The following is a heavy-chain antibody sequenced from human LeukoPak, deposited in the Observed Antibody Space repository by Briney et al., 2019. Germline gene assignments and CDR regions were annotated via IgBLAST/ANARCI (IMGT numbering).Heavy chain of an antibody. V-gene: IGHV3-23*01. J-gene: IGHJ4*02. D-gene: IGHD6-19*01. CDR3: AKDSSGWHRYDY. Sequence: GGSLRLSCAASGFTFSSYAMSWFRQAPGKGLEWVSAISGSGGSTYYADSVKGRFTISRDNSKNTLYLQMNSLRAEDTAVYYCAKDSSGWHRYDYWGQGTLVTVSS. CDR2: ISGSGGST. CDR1: GFTFSSYA.